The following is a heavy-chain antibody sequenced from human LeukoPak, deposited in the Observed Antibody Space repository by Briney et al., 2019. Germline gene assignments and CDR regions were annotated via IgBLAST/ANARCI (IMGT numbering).Heavy chain of an antibody. V-gene: IGHV1-69*05. Sequence: SVKVSRKASGGTFSSYAISWVRQAPGQGLEWTGGIIPIFGTANYAQKFRGRVTITTDESTSTAYMELSSLRSEDTAVYYCATQTYYYDSSGYYSFDYWGQGTLVTVSS. CDR3: ATQTYYYDSSGYYSFDY. J-gene: IGHJ4*02. CDR2: IIPIFGTA. D-gene: IGHD3-22*01. CDR1: GGTFSSYA.